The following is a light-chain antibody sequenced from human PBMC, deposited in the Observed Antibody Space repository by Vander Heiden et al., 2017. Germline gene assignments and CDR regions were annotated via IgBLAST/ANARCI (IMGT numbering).Light chain of an antibody. V-gene: IGKV1-39*01. Sequence: QMTQYPPSLSASVGDRVTITCRASQNISNYLNWYQQKPGKAPKLLIYAASNWESGVPSRFSGSGSGTDFTLTISRLQPEDFATYYCQHSDSTPNTFGQGTKLEIK. CDR2: AAS. J-gene: IGKJ2*01. CDR1: QNISNY. CDR3: QHSDSTPNT.